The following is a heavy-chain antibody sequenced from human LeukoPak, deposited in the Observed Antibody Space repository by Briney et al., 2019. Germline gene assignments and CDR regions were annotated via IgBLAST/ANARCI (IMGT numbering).Heavy chain of an antibody. J-gene: IGHJ3*02. D-gene: IGHD2-2*02. CDR3: ARAGYCSSTSCYSAFDI. V-gene: IGHV4-39*07. CDR1: GGSISSNSYS. CDR2: IYYSGST. Sequence: PSETLSLTCTVSGGSISSNSYSWGWIRQPPGKGLEWIGNIYYSGSTNYNPSLKSRVTISVDTSKNQFSLKLSSVTAADTAVYYCARAGYCSSTSCYSAFDIWGQGTMVTVSS.